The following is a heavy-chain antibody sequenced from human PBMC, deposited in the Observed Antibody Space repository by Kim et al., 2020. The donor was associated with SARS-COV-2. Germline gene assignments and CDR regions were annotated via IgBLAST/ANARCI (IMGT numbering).Heavy chain of an antibody. Sequence: GGSLRLSCVASGFTFSSYGMHWVRQAPGKGLEWVAVIWYDGSNKYYADSVKGRFTISRDNSKNTLYLQMNSLRAEDTAVYYCAREQLVRRHGTYGMDVWGQGTTVTVSS. J-gene: IGHJ6*02. CDR1: GFTFSSYG. CDR3: AREQLVRRHGTYGMDV. D-gene: IGHD6-13*01. V-gene: IGHV3-33*01. CDR2: IWYDGSNK.